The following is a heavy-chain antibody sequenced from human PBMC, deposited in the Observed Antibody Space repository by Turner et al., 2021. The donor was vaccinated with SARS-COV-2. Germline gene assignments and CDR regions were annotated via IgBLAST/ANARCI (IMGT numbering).Heavy chain of an antibody. CDR3: ATGYAYCGGDCAIDY. J-gene: IGHJ4*02. CDR2: FDPEDAET. V-gene: IGHV1-24*01. Sequence: QLVQSGAEVKNPGASVQAPCKASEYPLTELSMHWVRQAPGKGLEWMGGFDPEDAETIYAEKFQGRVTMTEDTSTDTAYMELSSLRSEDTAVYYCATGYAYCGGDCAIDYWGQGTLVTVSS. D-gene: IGHD2-21*02. CDR1: EYPLTELS.